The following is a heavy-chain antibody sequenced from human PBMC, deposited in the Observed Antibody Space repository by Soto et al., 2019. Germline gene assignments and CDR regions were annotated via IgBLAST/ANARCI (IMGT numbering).Heavy chain of an antibody. CDR3: AKRFIGALYSGYDFALDY. CDR2: ISGSGGST. J-gene: IGHJ4*02. V-gene: IGHV3-23*01. Sequence: GGSLRLSCAASGFTFSSYAMSWVRQAPGKGLEWVSAISGSGGSTYYADSVKGRFTISRDNSKNTLYLQMNSLRAEDTAVYYCAKRFIGALYSGYDFALDYWGQGTLVTVSS. D-gene: IGHD5-12*01. CDR1: GFTFSSYA.